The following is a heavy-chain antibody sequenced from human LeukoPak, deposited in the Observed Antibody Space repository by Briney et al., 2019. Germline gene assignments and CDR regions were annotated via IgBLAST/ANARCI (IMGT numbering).Heavy chain of an antibody. Sequence: SETLSLTCTVSGGSISSYYWSWIRQSAGKGLEWIGRIYTSGSTNYSPSLKSRVTMSVDTSKHQFSLKLSSVTAADTAVYYCARDVVTTTGDYFDYWGQGTLVTVSS. D-gene: IGHD2-2*01. CDR1: GGSISSYY. J-gene: IGHJ4*02. CDR2: IYTSGST. CDR3: ARDVVTTTGDYFDY. V-gene: IGHV4-4*07.